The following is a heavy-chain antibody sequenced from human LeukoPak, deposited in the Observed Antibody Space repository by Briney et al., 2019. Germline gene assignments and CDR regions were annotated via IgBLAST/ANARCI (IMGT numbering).Heavy chain of an antibody. CDR3: AKDSALAMVRGGYGDY. J-gene: IGHJ4*02. Sequence: GGSLRLSCAASGFTFSSYGMHWVRQAPGKGLEWVAFIRYDGSNKYYADSVKGRFTISRDNSKNTLYLQMNSLRAEDTAVYYCAKDSALAMVRGGYGDYWGQGTLVTVSS. D-gene: IGHD3-10*01. V-gene: IGHV3-30*02. CDR2: IRYDGSNK. CDR1: GFTFSSYG.